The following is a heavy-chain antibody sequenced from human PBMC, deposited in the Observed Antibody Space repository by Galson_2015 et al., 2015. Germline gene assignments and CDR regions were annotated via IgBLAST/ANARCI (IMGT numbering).Heavy chain of an antibody. CDR3: ARRTGIVASDY. J-gene: IGHJ4*02. CDR1: GFTFSSYA. CDR2: ISYDGSNK. Sequence: SLRLSCAASGFTFSSYAMHWVRQAPGKGLEWVAVISYDGSNKYYADSVKGRFTISRDNSKNTLYLQMNSLRAEDTAVYYCARRTGIVASDYWGQGTLVTVSS. V-gene: IGHV3-30*01. D-gene: IGHD2-21*01.